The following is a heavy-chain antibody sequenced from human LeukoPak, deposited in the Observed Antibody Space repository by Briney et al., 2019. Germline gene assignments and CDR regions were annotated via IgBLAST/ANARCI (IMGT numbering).Heavy chain of an antibody. CDR1: GFTFSSCS. Sequence: PGGSLRLSCAASGFTFSSCSMNWVRQAPGKGLEWVSSISSSSSYIYYADSVKGRFTISRDNAKNSLYLQMNSLRAEDTAVYYCARDLLGYCSSTSCYRDYWGQGTLVTVSS. CDR3: ARDLLGYCSSTSCYRDY. V-gene: IGHV3-21*01. D-gene: IGHD2-2*01. CDR2: ISSSSSYI. J-gene: IGHJ4*02.